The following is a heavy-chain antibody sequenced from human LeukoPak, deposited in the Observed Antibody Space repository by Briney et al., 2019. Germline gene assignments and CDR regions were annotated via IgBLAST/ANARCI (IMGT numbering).Heavy chain of an antibody. CDR1: GFTFSSYG. Sequence: GGSLRLSCAASGFTFSSYGMHWVRQAPGKGLEWVAFIRYDGSNKYYADSVKGRFTTSRDNSKNTLYLQMNSLRAEDTAVYYCAKGGDCGGDCYAFDIWGQGTMVTVSS. V-gene: IGHV3-30*02. CDR3: AKGGDCGGDCYAFDI. D-gene: IGHD2-21*01. CDR2: IRYDGSNK. J-gene: IGHJ3*02.